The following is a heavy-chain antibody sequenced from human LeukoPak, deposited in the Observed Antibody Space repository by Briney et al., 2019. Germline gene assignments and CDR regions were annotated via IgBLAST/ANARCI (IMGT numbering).Heavy chain of an antibody. CDR2: ISGSGSNT. D-gene: IGHD6-19*01. CDR3: ARLVPGFAFFDY. J-gene: IGHJ4*02. CDR1: GFTFSTYG. V-gene: IGHV3-23*01. Sequence: GGSLRLSCIGSGFTFSTYGMTWVRQAPGKGLEWVSAISGSGSNTYYVDSVKGWFTISRDNSKNALYLQMKSLRAEDTAVYYCARLVPGFAFFDYWGQGTLVTVSS.